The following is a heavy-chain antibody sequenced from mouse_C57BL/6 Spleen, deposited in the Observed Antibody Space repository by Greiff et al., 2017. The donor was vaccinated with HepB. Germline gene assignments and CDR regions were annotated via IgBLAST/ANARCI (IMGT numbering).Heavy chain of an antibody. Sequence: QVQLQQPGAELVMPGASVKLSCKASGYTFTSYWMHWVKQRPGQGLEWIGEIDPSDSYTNYNQKFKGKSTLTVDKSSSTAYMQLRSLTSEDSAVYYCARGAVVGPYAMDYWGQGTSVTVSS. CDR1: GYTFTSYW. CDR3: ARGAVVGPYAMDY. V-gene: IGHV1-69*01. D-gene: IGHD1-1*01. J-gene: IGHJ4*01. CDR2: IDPSDSYT.